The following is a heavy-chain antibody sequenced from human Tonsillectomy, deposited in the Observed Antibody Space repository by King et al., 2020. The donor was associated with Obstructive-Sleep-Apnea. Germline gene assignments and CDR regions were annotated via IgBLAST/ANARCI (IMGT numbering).Heavy chain of an antibody. CDR2: IYPGYSDT. J-gene: IGHJ6*02. CDR3: ARVRSTYAMDV. CDR1: GDNFTTYW. D-gene: IGHD3-3*01. V-gene: IGHV5-51*01. Sequence: VQLVQSGAEVKKPGESLKISCKGSGDNFTTYWIGRVRHMPGKGLDWRGIIYPGYSDTRYSPPFQGQVTISADKSISPAYLQWYSLKASDTAMYYCARVRSTYAMDVWGQGTTVTVSS.